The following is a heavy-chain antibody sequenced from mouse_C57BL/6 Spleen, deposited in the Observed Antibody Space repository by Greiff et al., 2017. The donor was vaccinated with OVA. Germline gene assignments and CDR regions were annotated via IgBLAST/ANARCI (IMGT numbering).Heavy chain of an antibody. CDR3: ARSDYYGSRRAMDY. Sequence: QVQLQQPGAELVMPGASVKLSCKASGYTFTSYWMHWVKQRPGQGLEWIGAIDPSDSSPNYNQQFTGKSTLTVDHSSSTAYMQLSSLTSEDSAVYDCARSDYYGSRRAMDYWGQGTSVTVSS. J-gene: IGHJ4*01. V-gene: IGHV1-69*01. CDR2: IDPSDSSP. CDR1: GYTFTSYW. D-gene: IGHD1-1*01.